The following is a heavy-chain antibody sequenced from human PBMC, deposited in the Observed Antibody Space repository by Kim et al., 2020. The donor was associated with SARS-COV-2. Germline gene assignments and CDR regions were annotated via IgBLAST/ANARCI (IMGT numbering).Heavy chain of an antibody. CDR3: ARQGGYSYGQDYYYGM. D-gene: IGHD5-18*01. Sequence: SETLSLTCTVSGGSISSSSYYWGWIRQPPGKGLEWIGSIYYSGSTYYNPSLKSRVTISVDTSKNQFSLKLSSVTAADTAVYYCARQGGYSYGQDYYYGM. CDR1: GGSISSSSYY. J-gene: IGHJ6*01. V-gene: IGHV4-39*01. CDR2: IYYSGST.